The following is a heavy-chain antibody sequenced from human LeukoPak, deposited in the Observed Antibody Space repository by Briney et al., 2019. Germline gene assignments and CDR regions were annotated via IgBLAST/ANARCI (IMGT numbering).Heavy chain of an antibody. J-gene: IGHJ6*02. CDR3: ARHLEAHYDFWSGYYYYYGMDV. Sequence: KASETLSLTCTGSGGSISRDYWSWIRQPPGKGLEGVGYIYYSGSTNYNPSLKSRVTISVDPSTDQFSLKLSSVTAADTAVYYCARHLEAHYDFWSGYYYYYGMDVWGQGTTVTVSS. CDR2: IYYSGST. CDR1: GGSISRDY. D-gene: IGHD3-3*01. V-gene: IGHV4-59*08.